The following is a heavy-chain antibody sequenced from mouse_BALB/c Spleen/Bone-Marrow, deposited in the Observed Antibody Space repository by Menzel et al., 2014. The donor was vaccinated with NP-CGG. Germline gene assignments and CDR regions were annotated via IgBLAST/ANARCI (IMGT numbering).Heavy chain of an antibody. J-gene: IGHJ4*01. V-gene: IGHV4-1*02. Sequence: GQLVGAGGGLVQPGGSLKLSFGASGFDFCRYWVRLVREAPGKGLERVGEINPDSSTINYTPSLKDKFIISRDNAKNTLYLQMSKVRSEDTALYYCARLGYYGTMVYWGQGTSVTVSS. CDR2: INPDSSTI. CDR1: GFDFCRYW. D-gene: IGHD1-1*01. CDR3: ARLGYYGTMVY.